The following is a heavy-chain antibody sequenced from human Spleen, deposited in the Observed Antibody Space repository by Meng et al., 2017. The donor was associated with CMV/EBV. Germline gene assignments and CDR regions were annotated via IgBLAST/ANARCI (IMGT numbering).Heavy chain of an antibody. J-gene: IGHJ6*02. CDR1: GFTVSSNY. D-gene: IGHD3-3*01. Sequence: GESLKISCAASGFTVSSNYMSWVRQAPGKGLVWVSRISSDGSSTSYADSVKGRFTISRDNAKNTLYLQMSSLRAEDTAVYYCARGRGDYDLWSGYYHYFYGLDVWGQGTTVTVSS. V-gene: IGHV3-74*01. CDR2: ISSDGSST. CDR3: ARGRGDYDLWSGYYHYFYGLDV.